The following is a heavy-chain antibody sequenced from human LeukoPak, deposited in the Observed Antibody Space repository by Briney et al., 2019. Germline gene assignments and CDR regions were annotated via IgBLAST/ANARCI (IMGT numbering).Heavy chain of an antibody. CDR3: AKDWGRGYSYGSHAFDI. D-gene: IGHD5-18*01. V-gene: IGHV3-74*01. CDR1: GFTLSAYW. J-gene: IGHJ3*02. Sequence: PGGSLRLSCAASGFTLSAYWMHWVRQAPGKGLMWVSRIEGDGNRITYADSVKGRFTISRDNAKNTLYLQMNSLRAEDTAVYYCAKDWGRGYSYGSHAFDIWGQGTMVTVSS. CDR2: IEGDGNRI.